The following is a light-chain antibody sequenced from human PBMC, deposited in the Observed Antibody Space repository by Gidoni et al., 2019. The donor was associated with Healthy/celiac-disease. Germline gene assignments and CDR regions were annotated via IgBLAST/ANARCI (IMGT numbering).Light chain of an antibody. CDR3: QQLNSYPQT. CDR1: QGISSY. J-gene: IGKJ5*01. CDR2: AAS. V-gene: IGKV1-9*01. Sequence: DIQLTQSPSFLSASVGDRFTITCRASQGISSYLAWYQQKPGKAPKLLIYAASTLQSGVPSRFSGSGSGTEFTLTISSLQPEDFATYYCQQLNSYPQTFGQGTRLEIK.